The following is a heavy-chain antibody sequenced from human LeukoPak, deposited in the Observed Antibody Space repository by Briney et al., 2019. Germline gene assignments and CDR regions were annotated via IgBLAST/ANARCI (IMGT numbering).Heavy chain of an antibody. CDR2: ISSSSSYI. CDR1: GFTFSRHS. CDR3: AKGAADEDAFDI. D-gene: IGHD6-25*01. J-gene: IGHJ3*02. V-gene: IGHV3-21*01. Sequence: AGGSLRLSCAASGFTFSRHSMNWVRQAPGKGLEWVSSISSSSSYIYYADSVKGRVTISRDNTRNSMYLQMNSLRAEDTAVYYCAKGAADEDAFDIWGQGTMVTVSS.